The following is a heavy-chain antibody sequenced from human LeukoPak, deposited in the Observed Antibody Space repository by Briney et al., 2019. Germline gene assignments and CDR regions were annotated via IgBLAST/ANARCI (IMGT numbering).Heavy chain of an antibody. CDR1: GGTFSSYA. CDR2: IIPIFGTA. Sequence: SVKVSCKASGGTFSSYAISWVRQAPGQGLEWMGGIIPIFGTANYAQKFQGRVTITADESTSTAYMELSSLRSEDTAVYYCAREDDDGIACFDYWGQGTLVTVSS. V-gene: IGHV1-69*01. D-gene: IGHD6-13*01. J-gene: IGHJ4*02. CDR3: AREDDDGIACFDY.